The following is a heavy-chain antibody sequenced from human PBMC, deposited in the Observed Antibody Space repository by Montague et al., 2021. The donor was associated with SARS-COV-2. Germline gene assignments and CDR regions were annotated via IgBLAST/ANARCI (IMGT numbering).Heavy chain of an antibody. V-gene: IGHV4-4*02. J-gene: IGHJ4*02. CDR3: ARGGVGLWFGRALDY. Sequence: SETLSLTCAVSGGSISSSNWWSWVRQPPGKGLVWIGEIYHSGSTNYNQSLLSRVTISVDKSKNQFSLKLSSVTAADTAVYYCARGGVGLWFGRALDYWGQGNLVTV. CDR2: IYHSGST. D-gene: IGHD3-10*01. CDR1: GGSISSSNW.